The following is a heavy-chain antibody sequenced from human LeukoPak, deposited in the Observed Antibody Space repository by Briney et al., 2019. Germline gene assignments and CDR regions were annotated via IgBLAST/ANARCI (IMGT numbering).Heavy chain of an antibody. CDR3: ARDVVPTYYSDSSGYSSLDH. J-gene: IGHJ4*02. Sequence: ASVKVSCKASGYTFTSYYMHWLRQSLGQGLEWMGIINPSGGSTSYAQKFQGRVTMTRDTSTSTVYMELSSLRSEDTAVYYCARDVVPTYYSDSSGYSSLDHWGQGTLVTVSS. V-gene: IGHV1-46*01. CDR1: GYTFTSYY. CDR2: INPSGGST. D-gene: IGHD3-22*01.